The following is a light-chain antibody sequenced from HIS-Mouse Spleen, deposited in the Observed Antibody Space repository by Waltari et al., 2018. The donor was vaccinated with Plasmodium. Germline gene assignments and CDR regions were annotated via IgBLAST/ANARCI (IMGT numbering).Light chain of an antibody. CDR3: SSYAGSSV. CDR2: EVS. J-gene: IGLJ1*01. CDR1: SSDVGGYNY. Sequence: QSALTQPPSASGSPGQSVTISCTGTSSDVGGYNYISWYQQHPGKAPKLSHYEVSRRPSGVPVRFSGSKSGNTASLTVAGLQAEDEADYYCSSYAGSSVFGTGTKVTVL. V-gene: IGLV2-8*01.